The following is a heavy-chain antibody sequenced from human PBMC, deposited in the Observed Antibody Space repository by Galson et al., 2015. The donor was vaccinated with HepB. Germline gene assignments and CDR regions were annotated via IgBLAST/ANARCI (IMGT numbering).Heavy chain of an antibody. D-gene: IGHD1-26*01. CDR1: GITFSNYV. J-gene: IGHJ3*02. CDR3: VKVRSGSWNAFDI. V-gene: IGHV3-23*01. CDR2: ISGSGAST. Sequence: SLRLSCAASGITFSNYVMSWVRQAPGKGLEWVSGISGSGASTYYADSVQGRFTISRDNSKNTLYLQVNGLRAEDTAVYYCVKVRSGSWNAFDIWGQGTMVTVSS.